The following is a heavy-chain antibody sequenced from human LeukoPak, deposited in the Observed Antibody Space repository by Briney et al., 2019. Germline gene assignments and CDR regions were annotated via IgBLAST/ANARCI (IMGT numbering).Heavy chain of an antibody. CDR1: GGSFSGYY. Sequence: SETLSLTCAVYGGSFSGYYWSWIRQPPGKGLEWIGSIYYSGSTYYNPSLKSPVTISVDTSKNQFSLKLSSVTAADTAVYYCARALYSSGWYFDYWGQGTLVTVSS. V-gene: IGHV4-34*01. CDR2: IYYSGST. CDR3: ARALYSSGWYFDY. D-gene: IGHD6-19*01. J-gene: IGHJ4*02.